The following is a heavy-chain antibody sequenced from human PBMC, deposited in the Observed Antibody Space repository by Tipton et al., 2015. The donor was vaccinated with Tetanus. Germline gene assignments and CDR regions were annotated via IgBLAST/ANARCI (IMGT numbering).Heavy chain of an antibody. CDR3: ARGRPWGPLRSYFDY. Sequence: TLSLTCAVYGGSFSGYYWSWIRQPPGKGLEWIGEINHSGSTNYNPSLKSRVTISVDTSKNQFSLKLSSVTAADTAVYYCARGRPWGPLRSYFDYWGQGTLVTVSS. V-gene: IGHV4-34*01. J-gene: IGHJ4*02. CDR2: INHSGST. D-gene: IGHD3-16*01. CDR1: GGSFSGYY.